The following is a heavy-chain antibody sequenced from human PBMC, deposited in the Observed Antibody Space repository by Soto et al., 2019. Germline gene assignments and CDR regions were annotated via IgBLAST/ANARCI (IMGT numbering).Heavy chain of an antibody. Sequence: PGGSLRLSCAASGFTFSSYAMHWVRQAPGKGLEWVAVISYDGSNKYYADSVKGRFTISRDNSKNTLYLQMNSLRAEDTAVYYCARPAGGNSANWYYYYGMDVWGQGTTVTVSS. CDR2: ISYDGSNK. J-gene: IGHJ6*02. D-gene: IGHD2-21*02. V-gene: IGHV3-30-3*01. CDR1: GFTFSSYA. CDR3: ARPAGGNSANWYYYYGMDV.